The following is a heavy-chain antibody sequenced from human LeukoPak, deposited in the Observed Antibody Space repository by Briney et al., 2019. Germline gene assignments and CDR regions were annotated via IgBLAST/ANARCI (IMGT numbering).Heavy chain of an antibody. D-gene: IGHD5-12*01. CDR1: GYTFTGYY. V-gene: IGHV1-2*02. CDR2: INPNSGGT. J-gene: IGHJ4*02. CDR3: ARSKEWLRFFPIDFDY. Sequence: ASVKVSCKASGYTFTGYYMHWVRQAPGQGLEWMGWINPNSGGTNYAQKFQGRVTMTRDTSISTAYMELSRLRSDDTAVYYCARSKEWLRFFPIDFDYWGQGTLVTVSS.